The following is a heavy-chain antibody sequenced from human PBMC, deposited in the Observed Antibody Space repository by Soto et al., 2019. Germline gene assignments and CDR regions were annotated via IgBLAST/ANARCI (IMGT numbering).Heavy chain of an antibody. V-gene: IGHV1-69*12. CDR1: GGTFSSYA. Sequence: QVQLVQSGAEVKKPGSSVKVSCKASGGTFSSYAISWVRQAPGQGLEWMGGIIPMFGTANYAQKLQGRVTITADESTNTAYMELSSLRSEDTAVYYCTNWGGKRDNDFWSGKFDYWGQGTLVTVSS. D-gene: IGHD3-3*01. J-gene: IGHJ4*02. CDR2: IIPMFGTA. CDR3: TNWGGKRDNDFWSGKFDY.